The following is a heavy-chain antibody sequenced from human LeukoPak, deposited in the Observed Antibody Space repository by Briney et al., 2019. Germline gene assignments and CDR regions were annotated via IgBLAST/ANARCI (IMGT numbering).Heavy chain of an antibody. Sequence: GGSLRLSCAASGFTFSNAWMSWIRQAPGKGLEWVSYISSSGSTIYYADSVKGRFTISRDNAKNSLYLQMNSLRAEDTAVYYCARHHNYGDQWTYYFDYWGQGTLVTVSS. CDR3: ARHHNYGDQWTYYFDY. CDR1: GFTFSNAW. CDR2: ISSSGSTI. J-gene: IGHJ4*02. D-gene: IGHD4-17*01. V-gene: IGHV3-11*01.